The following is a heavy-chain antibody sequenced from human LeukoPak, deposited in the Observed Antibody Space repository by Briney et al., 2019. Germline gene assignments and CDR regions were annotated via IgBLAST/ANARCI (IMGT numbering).Heavy chain of an antibody. J-gene: IGHJ3*02. D-gene: IGHD1-7*01. CDR2: IYYVGQT. V-gene: IGHV4-39*07. CDR1: GSSIISASYY. CDR3: ARDLHNWNYRAFDI. Sequence: SSETLSLTCTVSGSSIISASYYWGWIRQSPGGGLEWLGSIYYVGQTDYKSSLKSRLTMSVDTSRNQFSLKLSSVTAADTAVYYCARDLHNWNYRAFDIWGQGTMVTVSS.